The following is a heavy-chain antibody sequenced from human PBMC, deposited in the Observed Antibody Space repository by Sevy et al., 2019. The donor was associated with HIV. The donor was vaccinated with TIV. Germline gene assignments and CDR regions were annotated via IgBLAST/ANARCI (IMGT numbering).Heavy chain of an antibody. J-gene: IGHJ4*02. D-gene: IGHD6-6*01. CDR1: GCTFTGYY. Sequence: ASVKVSCKASGCTFTGYYMHWVRQAPGQGLEWMGWINPNSGGTNYAQKFQGRVTMTRDTSISTAYMELSRLGSDDTAVYYCARGLGDSSSSERDYWGQGTLVTVSS. CDR3: ARGLGDSSSSERDY. V-gene: IGHV1-2*02. CDR2: INPNSGGT.